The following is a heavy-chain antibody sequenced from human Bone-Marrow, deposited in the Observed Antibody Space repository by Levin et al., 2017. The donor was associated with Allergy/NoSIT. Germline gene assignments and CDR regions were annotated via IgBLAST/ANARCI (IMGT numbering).Heavy chain of an antibody. CDR3: ATIVGTTWDCSDY. J-gene: IGHJ4*02. CDR1: GYSFTSYD. V-gene: IGHV1-8*02. CDR2: MDPSSGHT. D-gene: IGHD2-21*01. Sequence: ASVKVSCKASGYSFTSYDVTWVRQATGQGLEWMGWMDPSSGHTGYSQRFQGRVTLTRDTSITTSYMELSSLEYEDTAVYYCATIVGTTWDCSDYWGQGTLVTVSS.